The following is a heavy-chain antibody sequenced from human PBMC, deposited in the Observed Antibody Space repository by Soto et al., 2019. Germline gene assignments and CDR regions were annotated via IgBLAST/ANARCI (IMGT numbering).Heavy chain of an antibody. CDR2: ISAYNGNT. V-gene: IGHV1-18*01. Sequence: GASVKVSCKASGDAFTSYGSSWVRQAPGQGLEWMGWISAYNGNTNYAQKLQGRVTMTTDTSTSTAYMELRSLRSDDTAVDYCARDWAVDYDFWSVRGYYGMDVWGQGTTVTVSS. D-gene: IGHD3-3*01. CDR1: GDAFTSYG. J-gene: IGHJ6*02. CDR3: ARDWAVDYDFWSVRGYYGMDV.